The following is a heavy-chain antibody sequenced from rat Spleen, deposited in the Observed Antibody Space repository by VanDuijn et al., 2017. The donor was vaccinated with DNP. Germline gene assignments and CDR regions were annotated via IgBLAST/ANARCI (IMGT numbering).Heavy chain of an antibody. CDR1: GFSLSDYY. CDR2: TSYDGGST. J-gene: IGHJ2*01. D-gene: IGHD1-4*01. CDR3: ARHVLPLRVWDY. Sequence: EVQLVESGGGLVQPGGSLRLSCSASGFSLSDYYMAWVRQAPTKGPEWVAYTSYDGGSTYNGDSVKGRFTISRDNAKSTLYLQMNSLRSEDMATYYCARHVLPLRVWDYWGQGVMVTVSS. V-gene: IGHV5-22*01.